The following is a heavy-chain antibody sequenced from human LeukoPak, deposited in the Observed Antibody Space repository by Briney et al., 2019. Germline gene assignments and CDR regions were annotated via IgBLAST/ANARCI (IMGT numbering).Heavy chain of an antibody. CDR2: ISYDGNNK. Sequence: GGSLRLSCAASGFTFSSYAMHWVRQAPGKGLEWVAVISYDGNNKYYADSVKGRFAISRDNSKNTLYLQMSSLRVEDTAVYYCASSRSGWIYFDYWGQGTLVTVSS. CDR1: GFTFSSYA. V-gene: IGHV3-30*09. D-gene: IGHD6-19*01. CDR3: ASSRSGWIYFDY. J-gene: IGHJ4*02.